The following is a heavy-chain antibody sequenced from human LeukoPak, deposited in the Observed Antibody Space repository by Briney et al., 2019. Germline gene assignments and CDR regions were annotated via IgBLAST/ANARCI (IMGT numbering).Heavy chain of an antibody. CDR1: GFSFRDYW. Sequence: GGSLRLSCEASGFSFRDYWVSWARQAPGKGLEWVAVISYDGSNKYYADSVKGRFTISRDNSKNTLYLQMNSLRAEDTAVYYCARDPFNYDSSGYYSYWGQGTLVTVSS. V-gene: IGHV3-30-3*01. CDR3: ARDPFNYDSSGYYSY. J-gene: IGHJ4*02. CDR2: ISYDGSNK. D-gene: IGHD3-22*01.